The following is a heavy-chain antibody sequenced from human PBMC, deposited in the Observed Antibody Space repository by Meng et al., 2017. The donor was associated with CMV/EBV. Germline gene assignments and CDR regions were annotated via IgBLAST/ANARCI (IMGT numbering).Heavy chain of an antibody. D-gene: IGHD5-24*01. CDR3: ARGQRFRSFDY. J-gene: IGHJ4*02. CDR1: GFTFSSYS. Sequence: GGSLRLSCAASGFTFSSYSMNWVRQAPGKGLEWVSYISSSSSTIYYADSVKGRFTISRDNAKNSLYLQMNSLRAEDTAVYYCARGQRFRSFDYWGQGTLVTVSS. CDR2: ISSSSSTI. V-gene: IGHV3-48*04.